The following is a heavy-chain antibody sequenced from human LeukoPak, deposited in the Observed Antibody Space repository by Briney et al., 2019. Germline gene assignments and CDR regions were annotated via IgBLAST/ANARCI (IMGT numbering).Heavy chain of an antibody. V-gene: IGHV1-8*01. CDR3: ARPYSSSWYGYYYYGMDV. D-gene: IGHD6-13*01. CDR2: MNPNSGNT. CDR1: GYTFTSYD. J-gene: IGHJ6*01. Sequence: ASAKVSCKASGYTFTSYDINWVRQATGQGLEWMGWMNPNSGNTGYAQKFQGRVTMTRNTSISTAYMELSSLRSEDTAVYYCARPYSSSWYGYYYYGMDVWGQGTTDTVSS.